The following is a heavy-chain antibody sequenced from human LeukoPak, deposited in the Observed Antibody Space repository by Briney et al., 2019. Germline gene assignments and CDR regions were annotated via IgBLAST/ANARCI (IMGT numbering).Heavy chain of an antibody. CDR2: IYTSGST. CDR3: ASEGWGSGAIDY. V-gene: IGHV4-4*07. J-gene: IGHJ4*02. D-gene: IGHD3-10*01. Sequence: SETLSLTCTVSGVSISIYYWSWLRQPAGKGLEWIGRIYTSGSTNYNPPLKSRVTMSVDTSKNQFSLKPSSVTAADTAVYYCASEGWGSGAIDYWGQGTLVTVSS. CDR1: GVSISIYY.